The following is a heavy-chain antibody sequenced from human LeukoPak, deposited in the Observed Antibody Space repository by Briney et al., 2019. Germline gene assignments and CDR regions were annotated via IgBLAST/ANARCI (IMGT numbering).Heavy chain of an antibody. Sequence: KAGGSLRLSCAASGFIFSNAWMSWIRQPPGKGLEWIGYIYYSGSTNYNPSLKSRVTISVDTSKNQFSLKLSSVTAADTAVYYCARGGHYYDSSGHLDYWGQGTLVTVSS. V-gene: IGHV4-59*01. CDR1: GFIFSNAW. CDR2: IYYSGST. J-gene: IGHJ4*02. CDR3: ARGGHYYDSSGHLDY. D-gene: IGHD3-22*01.